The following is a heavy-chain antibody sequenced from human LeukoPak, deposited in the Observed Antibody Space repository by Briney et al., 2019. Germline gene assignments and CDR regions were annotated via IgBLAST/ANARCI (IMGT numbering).Heavy chain of an antibody. J-gene: IGHJ5*02. D-gene: IGHD6-13*01. CDR2: INHSGSI. CDR1: GGSISSGSYY. Sequence: PSQTLSLTCTVSGGSISSGSYYWSLIRQPPGKGLEWIGEINHSGSINYNPSLKSRVTISIDTSKNQFSLKLNSVTAADTALYYCARGSRVAVSGSRPFDPWGQGTLVTVSS. V-gene: IGHV4-39*07. CDR3: ARGSRVAVSGSRPFDP.